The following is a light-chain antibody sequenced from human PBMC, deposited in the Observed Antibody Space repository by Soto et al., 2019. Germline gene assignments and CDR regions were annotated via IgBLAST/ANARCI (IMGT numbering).Light chain of an antibody. CDR1: QTIGTY. V-gene: IGKV1-39*01. Sequence: DIQMTQSPSSLSASVGDRVTITCRASQTIGTYLHWYQQKSGKAPKLLIYAASSLQSGVPSRFTGSGSGTDFTLTITSLHPEDFATYYCQQSYSTPRTFGQGTNLEIK. CDR2: AAS. CDR3: QQSYSTPRT. J-gene: IGKJ2*01.